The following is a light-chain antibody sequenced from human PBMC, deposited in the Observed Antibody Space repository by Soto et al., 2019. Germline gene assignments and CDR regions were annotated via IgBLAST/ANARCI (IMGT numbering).Light chain of an antibody. CDR2: GVS. Sequence: DIQMTRSPSSLSASVGDRVTITCRASQSVGTYLNWYRQKPGKAPNLLIYGVSSLHSGVPSRFSGSGSETDFTLTISSLQPEDFGSYYCQQSYSRTFGQGTKVDIK. J-gene: IGKJ1*01. V-gene: IGKV1-39*01. CDR3: QQSYSRT. CDR1: QSVGTY.